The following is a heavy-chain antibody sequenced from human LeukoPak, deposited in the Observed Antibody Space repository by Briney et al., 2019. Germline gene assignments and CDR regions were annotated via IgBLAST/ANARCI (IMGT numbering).Heavy chain of an antibody. J-gene: IGHJ6*03. V-gene: IGHV4-34*01. CDR2: INHSGST. CDR1: GGSFSGHY. Sequence: PSQTMSLTWAVYGGSFSGHYWSWVRQPPGRGLEWNGEINHSGSTNYNPSLKSRVTISVDTSKNQFSLKLSSVTAADTAVYYYARGLEVISGSYRDYYYMDVWGKGTTVNVSS. D-gene: IGHD1-26*01. CDR3: ARGLEVISGSYRDYYYMDV.